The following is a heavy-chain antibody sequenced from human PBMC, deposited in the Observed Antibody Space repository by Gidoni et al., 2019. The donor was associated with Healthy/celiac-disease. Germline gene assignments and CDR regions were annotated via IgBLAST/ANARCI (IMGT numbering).Heavy chain of an antibody. D-gene: IGHD1-7*01. Sequence: EVQLVESGGGLVQPGRSLRLSCAASGFTFDDYAMHWVRPAPGKGLEWVSGISWNSGSIGYADSVKGRFTISRDNAKNSLYLQMNSLRAEDTALYYCAKDIGGTTYYYYYGMDVWGQGTTVTVSS. CDR1: GFTFDDYA. J-gene: IGHJ6*02. CDR2: ISWNSGSI. CDR3: AKDIGGTTYYYYYGMDV. V-gene: IGHV3-9*01.